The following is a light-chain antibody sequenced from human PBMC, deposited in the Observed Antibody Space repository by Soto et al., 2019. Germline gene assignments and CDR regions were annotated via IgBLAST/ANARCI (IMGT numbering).Light chain of an antibody. V-gene: IGKV3-15*01. J-gene: IGKJ3*01. CDR1: QSVSSN. CDR3: QHYNTSPLT. CDR2: DAS. Sequence: EAVMTQSPATLSVSPGERPTLSCRASQSVSSNLAWYQQKPGQAPRLLIYDASTRATGIPARFSGSGSGTEFTLTISSLHSEDFAVYYCQHYNTSPLTFGPGTKVEIK.